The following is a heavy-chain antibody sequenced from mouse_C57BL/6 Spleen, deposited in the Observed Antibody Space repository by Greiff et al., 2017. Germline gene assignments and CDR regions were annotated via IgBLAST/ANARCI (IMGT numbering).Heavy chain of an antibody. Sequence: VKLQQPGAELVMPGASVKLSCKASGYTFTSYWMHWVKQRPGQGLEWIGEIDPSDSYTNYNQKFKGKSTLTVDKSSSTAYMQLSSLTSEDSAVYYCARPNHTGAWFAYWGQGTLVTVSA. D-gene: IGHD6-1*01. J-gene: IGHJ3*01. CDR3: ARPNHTGAWFAY. CDR2: IDPSDSYT. V-gene: IGHV1-69*01. CDR1: GYTFTSYW.